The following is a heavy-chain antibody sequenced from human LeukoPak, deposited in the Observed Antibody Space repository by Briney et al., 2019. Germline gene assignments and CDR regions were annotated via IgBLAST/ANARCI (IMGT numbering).Heavy chain of an antibody. D-gene: IGHD4-17*01. J-gene: IGHJ4*02. CDR2: INQDETQK. Sequence: GESLRLSCAASGLTFASYWMGWVRQAPGKGLEWVANINQDETQKYYMDSVKGRFTISRDNAKNSLYLQMNSLRAEDTAVYYCAKHGDYCFDYWGQGTLVTVSS. CDR1: GLTFASYW. CDR3: AKHGDYCFDY. V-gene: IGHV3-7*03.